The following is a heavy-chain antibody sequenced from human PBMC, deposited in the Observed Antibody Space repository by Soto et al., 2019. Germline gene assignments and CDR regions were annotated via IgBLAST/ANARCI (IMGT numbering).Heavy chain of an antibody. D-gene: IGHD3-3*01. CDR3: ARGVRYDFWSGYYTDYYYSYMDA. J-gene: IGHJ6*03. CDR1: GAAFIGYY. Sequence: SETLSLTCAVYGAAFIGYYWSWIRQPPGKGLEWSGEINHSGSTNYNPSLKSRVTISVDTSKNQFSLKLSSVTTADTAVYYCARGVRYDFWSGYYTDYYYSYMDAWGKGTTVTVSS. V-gene: IGHV4-34*01. CDR2: INHSGST.